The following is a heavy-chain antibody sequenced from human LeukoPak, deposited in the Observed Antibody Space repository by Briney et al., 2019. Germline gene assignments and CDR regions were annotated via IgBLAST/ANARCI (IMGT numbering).Heavy chain of an antibody. V-gene: IGHV3-30*19. CDR3: ARDSRKYYYDSSGYPSDY. D-gene: IGHD3-22*01. J-gene: IGHJ4*02. Sequence: PGGSLRLSCAASGFTFSSYGMHWVRQAPGKGLEWVAVISYDGSNKYYADSVKGRFTISRDNSKNTLYLQMNSLRAEDTAVYYCARDSRKYYYDSSGYPSDYWGQGTLVTVSS. CDR1: GFTFSSYG. CDR2: ISYDGSNK.